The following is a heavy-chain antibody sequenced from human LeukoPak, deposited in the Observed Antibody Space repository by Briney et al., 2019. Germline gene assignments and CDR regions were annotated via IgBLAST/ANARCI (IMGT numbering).Heavy chain of an antibody. J-gene: IGHJ6*02. CDR2: ISGSGGST. D-gene: IGHD6-13*01. Sequence: AGGSLRLSCAASGFTFSSYAMSWVRQAPGKGLEWVSAISGSGGSTYYADSVKGRFTISRHNSKNTLYLQMNSLRAEDTAAYYCAKDSYSSSWEYYYGMDVWGQGTTVTVSS. V-gene: IGHV3-23*01. CDR3: AKDSYSSSWEYYYGMDV. CDR1: GFTFSSYA.